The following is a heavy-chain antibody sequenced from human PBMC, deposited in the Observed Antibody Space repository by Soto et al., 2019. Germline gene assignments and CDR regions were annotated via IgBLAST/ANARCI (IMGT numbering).Heavy chain of an antibody. CDR1: GFTFSRFE. V-gene: IGHV3-48*03. CDR3: TRAAWFPYLSFY. Sequence: GGSLRLSCAASGFTFSRFELHWVRQAPGKGLEWTSYISSSGSTAYYASSVEGRFTISRDNANNSVYLQMDSLRAEDTALYYCTRAAWFPYLSFYWGQGALVTVTS. CDR2: ISSSGSTA. J-gene: IGHJ4*02. D-gene: IGHD3-10*01.